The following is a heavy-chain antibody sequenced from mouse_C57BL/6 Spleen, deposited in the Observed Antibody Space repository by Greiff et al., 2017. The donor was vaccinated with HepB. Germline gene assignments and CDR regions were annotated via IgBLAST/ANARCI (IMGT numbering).Heavy chain of an antibody. CDR2: IYPGSGNT. V-gene: IGHV1-76*01. Sequence: QVQLQQSGAELVRPGASVKLSCKASGYTFTDYYINWVKQRPGQGLEWIARIYPGSGNTYYNEKFKGKATLTAEKSSSTAYMQLSSLTSEDSAVYFCARRGITAVVDYFDDWGQGTTLTVSS. D-gene: IGHD1-1*01. CDR1: GYTFTDYY. J-gene: IGHJ2*01. CDR3: ARRGITAVVDYFDD.